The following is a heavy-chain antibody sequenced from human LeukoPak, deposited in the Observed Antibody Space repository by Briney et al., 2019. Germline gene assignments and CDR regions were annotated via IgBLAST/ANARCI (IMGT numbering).Heavy chain of an antibody. D-gene: IGHD3-10*01. CDR1: GGSISSTNYY. CDR3: ARYLGGSYSPFDF. CDR2: IYYGGST. J-gene: IGHJ4*02. V-gene: IGHV4-39*01. Sequence: SETLSLTCTVSGGSISSTNYYWGWIRQPPGKGLEWIGSIYYGGSTYYNPSLKSRVTISVDTSKKQFSLKLSSVTAAGTAVYHCARYLGGSYSPFDFWGQGTLVTVSS.